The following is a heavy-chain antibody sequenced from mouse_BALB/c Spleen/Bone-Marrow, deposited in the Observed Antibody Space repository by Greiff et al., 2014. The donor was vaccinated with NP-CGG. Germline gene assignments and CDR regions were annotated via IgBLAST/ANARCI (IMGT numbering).Heavy chain of an antibody. Sequence: VQLKESGGGLVQPGGSRKLSCAASGFTFSDYGMAWVRRAPGKGPEWVAFISNLAYSIYYADTVTGRFTISRENAKNTLYLEMSSLRSEDTAMYYCAREGGAMDYWGQGTSVTVSS. V-gene: IGHV5-15*02. CDR3: AREGGAMDY. CDR2: ISNLAYSI. CDR1: GFTFSDYG. J-gene: IGHJ4*01.